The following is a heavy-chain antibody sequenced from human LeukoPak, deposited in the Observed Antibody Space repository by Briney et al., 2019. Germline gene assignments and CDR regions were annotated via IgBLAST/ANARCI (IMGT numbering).Heavy chain of an antibody. CDR3: ARADYDSSGHYYFDS. CDR2: IYDSGST. D-gene: IGHD3-22*01. Sequence: PSETLSLTCTVSGGSISSGDYSWSWIRQPPGKGLEWIGNIYDSGSTHYNPSLKSRVTISVDRSKNQFSLKVSSVTAADTAVFYCARADYDSSGHYYFDSWGQGTLVTVSS. V-gene: IGHV4-30-2*01. J-gene: IGHJ4*02. CDR1: GGSISSGDYS.